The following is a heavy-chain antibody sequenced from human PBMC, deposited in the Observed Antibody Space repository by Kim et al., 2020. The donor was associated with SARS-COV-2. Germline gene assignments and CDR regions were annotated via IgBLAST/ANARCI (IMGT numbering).Heavy chain of an antibody. V-gene: IGHV1-2*02. CDR2: INPYSGDT. J-gene: IGHJ4*02. Sequence: ASVKVSCKAXGYTFTDYYIHWVRQAPGQGLEWMGWINPYSGDTNYAQKFQGRVTTTRDTSISTPYVELSSLRSDDTAVYYCARSAHFWSGHYLGFWGQGTLITVSS. CDR3: ARSAHFWSGHYLGF. D-gene: IGHD3-3*01. CDR1: GYTFTDYY.